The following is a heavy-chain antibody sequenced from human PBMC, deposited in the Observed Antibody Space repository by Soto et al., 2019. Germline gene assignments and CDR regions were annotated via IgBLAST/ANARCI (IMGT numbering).Heavy chain of an antibody. V-gene: IGHV4-59*01. D-gene: IGHD3-22*01. CDR1: GGSISSYY. Sequence: SETLSLTCTVSGGSISSYYWSWIRQPPGKGLEWIGYFYYSGSTNYNPSLKSRVTISVATSKNQFSLKLSSVTAADTAVYYCARTYYYDYSGYYPGFYFDYWGQGTLVTVSS. CDR2: FYYSGST. CDR3: ARTYYYDYSGYYPGFYFDY. J-gene: IGHJ4*02.